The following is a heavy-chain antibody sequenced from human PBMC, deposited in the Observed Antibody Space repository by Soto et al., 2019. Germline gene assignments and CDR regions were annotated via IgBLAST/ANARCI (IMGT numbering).Heavy chain of an antibody. D-gene: IGHD2-2*01. CDR2: IDPSDSYT. V-gene: IGHV5-10-1*01. CDR3: ASQRYCSSTSCYYGMDV. CDR1: GYSFTSYW. Sequence: PGESLKISCKGSGYSFTSYWISWVRQMPGKGLEWMGRIDPSDSYTNYSPSFQGHVTISADKSISTAYLQWSSLKASDTAMYYCASQRYCSSTSCYYGMDVWGQGTTVTVS. J-gene: IGHJ6*02.